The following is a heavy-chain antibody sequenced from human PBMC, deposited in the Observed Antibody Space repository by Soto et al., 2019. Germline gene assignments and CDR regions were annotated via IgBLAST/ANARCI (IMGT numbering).Heavy chain of an antibody. D-gene: IGHD2-2*02. V-gene: IGHV1-2*02. J-gene: IGHJ6*02. CDR3: ARATAIGPYYYYYGMDV. Sequence: GASVKVSCKASGYTFTGYYMHWVRQAPGQGLEWMGWINPNSGGANYAQKFQGRVTMTRDTSISTAYMELSRLRSDDTAVYYCARATAIGPYYYYYGMDVWGQGTTVTVSS. CDR1: GYTFTGYY. CDR2: INPNSGGA.